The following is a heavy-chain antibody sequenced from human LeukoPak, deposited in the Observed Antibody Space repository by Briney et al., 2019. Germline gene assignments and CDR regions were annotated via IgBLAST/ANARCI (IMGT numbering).Heavy chain of an antibody. CDR2: IASDGSST. V-gene: IGHV3-74*01. CDR3: ARGRPHGNDY. J-gene: IGHJ4*02. D-gene: IGHD4-23*01. Sequence: GGSLRLSCAASGFTFSSYWMNWVRQAPGKGLVWVSRIASDGSSTTYADSVKGRFSTSRDNAKNTLYLQMNSLRVEDTAVYYCARGRPHGNDYWGQGILVTVSS. CDR1: GFTFSSYW.